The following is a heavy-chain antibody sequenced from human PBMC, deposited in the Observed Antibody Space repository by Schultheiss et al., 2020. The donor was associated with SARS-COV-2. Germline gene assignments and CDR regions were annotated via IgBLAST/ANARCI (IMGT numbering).Heavy chain of an antibody. CDR2: IYYSGST. Sequence: SETLSLTCNVSGASVSNNNWNWVRQAPGKGLEWIGYIYYSGSTYYNPSLKSRVTISVDTSKNQFSLKLSSVTAADTAVYYCASLAYDDAFDIWGQGTMVTVSS. CDR3: ASLAYDDAFDI. D-gene: IGHD5-12*01. CDR1: GASVSNNN. V-gene: IGHV4-59*02. J-gene: IGHJ3*02.